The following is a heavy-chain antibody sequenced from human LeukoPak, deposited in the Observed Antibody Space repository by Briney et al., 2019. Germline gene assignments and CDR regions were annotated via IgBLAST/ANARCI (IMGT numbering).Heavy chain of an antibody. V-gene: IGHV1-46*01. J-gene: IGHJ4*02. Sequence: ASGKVSCKASGYTFTYHYIHLVRQVHGQVLEWMGIINPSNGNTNYAQKFQGRVTMTRDTSTSTAYMELNSLVSEDTAVYYCARESDSGKDFDCWGQGTLVTVSS. D-gene: IGHD1-26*01. CDR1: GYTFTYHY. CDR3: ARESDSGKDFDC. CDR2: INPSNGNT.